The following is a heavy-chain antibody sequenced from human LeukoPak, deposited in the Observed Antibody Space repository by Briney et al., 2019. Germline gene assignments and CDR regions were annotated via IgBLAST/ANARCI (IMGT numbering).Heavy chain of an antibody. J-gene: IGHJ4*02. V-gene: IGHV4-34*01. Sequence: SETLSLTCAVYGGSFRGYYWSWIRQPPGKGLEWIGEINHSGSTNYNPSLKSRVTISVDTSKNQFSLKLSSVTAADTAVYYCARKDDFWSGYAVGYFDCWGQGTLVTVSS. D-gene: IGHD3-3*01. CDR3: ARKDDFWSGYAVGYFDC. CDR1: GGSFRGYY. CDR2: INHSGST.